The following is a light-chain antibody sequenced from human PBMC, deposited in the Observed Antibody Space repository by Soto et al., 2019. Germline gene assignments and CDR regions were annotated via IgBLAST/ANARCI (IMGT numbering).Light chain of an antibody. J-gene: IGLJ3*02. CDR1: SSDVGSYNL. V-gene: IGLV2-23*02. CDR3: SSYSRTSTWV. CDR2: EVN. Sequence: QSALTQPASVSGSPGQSITISCTGTSSDVGSYNLVSWYQQLPGKAPEVMIYEVNKRPSGVSDRFSGSKSANTASLTISGLQAEDEADYFGSSYSRTSTWVFGGRTQLTVL.